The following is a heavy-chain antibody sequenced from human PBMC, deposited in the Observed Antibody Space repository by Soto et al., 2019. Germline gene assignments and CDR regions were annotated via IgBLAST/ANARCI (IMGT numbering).Heavy chain of an antibody. D-gene: IGHD1-26*01. V-gene: IGHV1-18*01. CDR1: GYTFTSYG. CDR3: ARDGGSYGGYYYYGMDV. J-gene: IGHJ6*02. Sequence: QVQLVQSGAEVKKPGASVKVSCKASGYTFTSYGISWVRQAPGQGLEWMGWISAYNGNTNYAQKLQGRVTMTTATSTSTAYMEMRTLRSDDTAVYYCARDGGSYGGYYYYGMDVWGQGTTVTVSS. CDR2: ISAYNGNT.